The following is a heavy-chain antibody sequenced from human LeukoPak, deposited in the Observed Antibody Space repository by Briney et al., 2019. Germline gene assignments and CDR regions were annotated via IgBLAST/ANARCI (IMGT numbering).Heavy chain of an antibody. J-gene: IGHJ6*03. D-gene: IGHD4-11*01. Sequence: ASVKVSCKASGYTFTGYYMHWVRQAPGQGLEWMGWINPNSGGTNYAQKFQGRVTMTRDTSISTAYMELSRLRSDDTAVYYCARERPDYSNYYYYMDGWGKGTTVTVSS. V-gene: IGHV1-2*02. CDR2: INPNSGGT. CDR3: ARERPDYSNYYYYMDG. CDR1: GYTFTGYY.